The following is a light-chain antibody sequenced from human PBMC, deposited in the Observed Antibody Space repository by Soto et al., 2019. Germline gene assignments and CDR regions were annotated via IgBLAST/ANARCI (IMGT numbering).Light chain of an antibody. CDR1: QSFGTN. Sequence: EIVMTQSPATLSVSPGERVTLSCRASQSFGTNLAWYQQRSGQAPRLLIYGASTRAAGIPARFSGSGSGTEFTLTISSLQSEDSAVYYCHQYHNWPQTFGQGTK. J-gene: IGKJ1*01. CDR3: HQYHNWPQT. CDR2: GAS. V-gene: IGKV3-15*01.